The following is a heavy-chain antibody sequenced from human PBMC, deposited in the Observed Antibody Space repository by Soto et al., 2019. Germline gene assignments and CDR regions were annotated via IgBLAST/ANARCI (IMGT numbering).Heavy chain of an antibody. Sequence: SETLSLTCAVYGGSFSGYYWSWIRQPPGKGLEWIGEINHSGSTNYNPSLKSRVTISVDTSKNQFSLKLSSVTAADTAVYYCARPITMVRGYYYYYMDVWGKGTTVTVSS. CDR2: INHSGST. CDR3: ARPITMVRGYYYYYMDV. CDR1: GGSFSGYY. V-gene: IGHV4-34*01. J-gene: IGHJ6*03. D-gene: IGHD3-10*01.